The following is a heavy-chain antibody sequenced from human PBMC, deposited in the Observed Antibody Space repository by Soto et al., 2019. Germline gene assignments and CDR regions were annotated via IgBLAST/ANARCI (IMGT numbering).Heavy chain of an antibody. V-gene: IGHV5-51*01. CDR3: ITTYSGTPARPYLDL. J-gene: IGHJ4*02. D-gene: IGHD1-26*01. CDR2: IYPGDSDT. Sequence: GESLKISCKGSGYSFTSYWIGWVRQMPGKGLEWMGIIYPGDSDTRYSPSFQGQVTISADKSISTAYLQWSSLKASDTAMYYCITTYSGTPARPYLDLWGQGTPVTVSS. CDR1: GYSFTSYW.